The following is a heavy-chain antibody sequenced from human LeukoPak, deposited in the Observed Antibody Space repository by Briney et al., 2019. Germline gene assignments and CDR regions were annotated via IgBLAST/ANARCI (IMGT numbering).Heavy chain of an antibody. CDR1: GGSISSSSYY. J-gene: IGHJ6*03. CDR2: IYYSGST. D-gene: IGHD1-1*01. V-gene: IGHV4-39*01. CDR3: ARRGTTRLTDYYYYMDV. Sequence: PSETLSLTCTVSGGSISSSSYYWGWIRQPPGKGLEWIGSIYYSGSTYYNPSLKSRVTISVDTSKNQFSLKLSSVTAADTAVYYCARRGTTRLTDYYYYMDVWGKGTTVTISS.